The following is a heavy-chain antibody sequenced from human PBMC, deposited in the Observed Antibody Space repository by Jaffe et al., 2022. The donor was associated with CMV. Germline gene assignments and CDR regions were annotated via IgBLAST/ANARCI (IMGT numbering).Heavy chain of an antibody. J-gene: IGHJ5*02. V-gene: IGHV4-39*01. CDR3: ASQVPHCSSTSCYARVHHNWFDP. D-gene: IGHD2-2*01. Sequence: QLQLQESGPGLVKPSETLSLTCTVSGGSISSSSYYWGWIRQPPGKGLEWIGSIYYSGSTYYNPSLKSRVTISVDTSKNQFSLKLSSVTAADTAVYYCASQVPHCSSTSCYARVHHNWFDPWGQGTLVTVSS. CDR2: IYYSGST. CDR1: GGSISSSSYY.